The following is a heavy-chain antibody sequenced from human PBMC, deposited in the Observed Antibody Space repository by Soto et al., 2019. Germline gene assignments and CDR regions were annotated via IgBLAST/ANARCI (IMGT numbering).Heavy chain of an antibody. Sequence: SETLSLTCTVSGGSVSSGSFYWNWIRQPPGKGLEWIAYIYNNGRTNSNPSLKSRVTISVDTSKNQFSLKLSSVAAADTAVYYCARAPYDRSGYPWFDYWGQGTPVTVPQ. J-gene: IGHJ4*02. CDR3: ARAPYDRSGYPWFDY. CDR1: GGSVSSGSFY. CDR2: IYNNGRT. D-gene: IGHD3-22*01. V-gene: IGHV4-61*01.